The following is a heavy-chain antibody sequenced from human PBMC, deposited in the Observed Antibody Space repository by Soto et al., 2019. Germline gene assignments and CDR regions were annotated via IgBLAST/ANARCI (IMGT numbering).Heavy chain of an antibody. D-gene: IGHD6-19*01. CDR1: GYTFTSYG. Sequence: QVQLVQSGAEVKKPGASVKVSCKASGYTFTSYGISWVRQAPGQGLEWRGWISAYNGNTNYAQKLQGRVTMTTDTSTSTAYTELRSLRSDDTAVYYCARYSSGWYSYYYYGMDVWGQGTTVTVSS. V-gene: IGHV1-18*01. J-gene: IGHJ6*02. CDR3: ARYSSGWYSYYYYGMDV. CDR2: ISAYNGNT.